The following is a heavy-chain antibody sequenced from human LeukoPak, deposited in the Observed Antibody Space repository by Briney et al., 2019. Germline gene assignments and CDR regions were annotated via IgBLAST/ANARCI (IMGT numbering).Heavy chain of an antibody. J-gene: IGHJ6*02. CDR3: AKGRAYYYYDMDV. CDR2: ISGGGVDT. CDR1: EFTFSSYA. V-gene: IGHV3-23*01. Sequence: GGSLRLSCAASEFTFSSYAMSWIRQAPGKGLDWVSTISGGGVDTYYADSVKGRFTISRDSSKSTLYPQMNSLRAEDTAVYYCAKGRAYYYYDMDVWGQGTTVTVSS.